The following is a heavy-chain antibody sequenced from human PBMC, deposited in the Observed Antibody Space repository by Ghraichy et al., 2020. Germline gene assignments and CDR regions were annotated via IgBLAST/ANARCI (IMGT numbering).Heavy chain of an antibody. V-gene: IGHV3-11*05. CDR3: ARDGDLGYCSSTSCSIDY. D-gene: IGHD2-2*01. CDR2: ISSGSSST. CDR1: GFAFSDYY. J-gene: IGHJ4*02. Sequence: GGSLRLSCVASGFAFSDYYMSWIRQAPGKGLEWVSYISSGSSSTNYADSVKGRFTISRANAKNSLYLQMNSLRAEDTAVYYCARDGDLGYCSSTSCSIDYWGQGTLVTVSS.